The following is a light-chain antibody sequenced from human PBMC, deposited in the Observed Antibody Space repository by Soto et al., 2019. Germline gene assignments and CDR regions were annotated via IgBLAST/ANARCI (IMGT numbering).Light chain of an antibody. CDR1: QSVSSNY. Sequence: TQSPGALYLSPGGRAPLSCRASQSVSSNYLAWYQQKPGQAPRLLISGASTRATGTPARFSGSGPGTDFTLTISSLQPEDFAVYYCQQDYNLPFPFGHGTRLEIK. CDR3: QQDYNLPFP. J-gene: IGKJ5*01. V-gene: IGKV3D-7*01. CDR2: GAS.